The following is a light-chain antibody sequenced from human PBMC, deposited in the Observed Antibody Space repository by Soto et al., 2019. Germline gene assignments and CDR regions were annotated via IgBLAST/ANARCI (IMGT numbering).Light chain of an antibody. Sequence: QFVLTQPPSASGSPGQSVTISCTGTSAHVGAYNYVTWYQQHAGKAPKLVIYEVTKRPSGVPDRFSGSKSANTASLTVSGLQAEDEADYYCSSFASSNTWVFGGGTKLTAL. CDR2: EVT. J-gene: IGLJ3*02. CDR1: SAHVGAYNY. V-gene: IGLV2-8*01. CDR3: SSFASSNTWV.